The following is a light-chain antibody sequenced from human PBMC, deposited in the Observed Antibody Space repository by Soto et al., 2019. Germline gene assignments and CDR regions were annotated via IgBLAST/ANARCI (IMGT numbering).Light chain of an antibody. V-gene: IGKV3-15*01. J-gene: IGKJ5*01. CDR1: QSVSSN. Sequence: EIVMTQSPATLSVSPGERATLSCRASQSVSSNLAWYQQKRGQAPRLLIYGASTRATGIPARFSGSGSGTDFTLTISRLEPEDFAVYYCQQYGSSPITFGQGTRLEIK. CDR2: GAS. CDR3: QQYGSSPIT.